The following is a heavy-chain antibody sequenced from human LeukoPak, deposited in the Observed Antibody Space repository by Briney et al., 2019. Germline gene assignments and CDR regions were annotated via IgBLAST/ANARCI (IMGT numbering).Heavy chain of an antibody. Sequence: ASVKVSCKASGGTFSSYAISWVRQAPGQGLEWMGGIIPIFGTANYAQKFQGRVTITADKSTSTAYMELSSLRSDDTAVYYCARQPDSSSFIDYWGQGTLVTVSS. J-gene: IGHJ4*02. CDR3: ARQPDSSSFIDY. V-gene: IGHV1-69*06. CDR2: IIPIFGTA. CDR1: GGTFSSYA. D-gene: IGHD6-13*01.